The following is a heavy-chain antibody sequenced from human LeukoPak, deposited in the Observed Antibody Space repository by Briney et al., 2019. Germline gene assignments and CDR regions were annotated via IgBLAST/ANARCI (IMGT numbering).Heavy chain of an antibody. D-gene: IGHD1-26*01. Sequence: GGSLRLSCAASGFTFSSYSMNWVRQAPGKGLEWVSSISSSSLYIYYADSVKGRFTISRENAKNSLFLQMNSLRAEDTAVYYCARRRYSGSSQHFDYWGLGTLVTVSS. V-gene: IGHV3-21*01. CDR3: ARRRYSGSSQHFDY. CDR1: GFTFSSYS. CDR2: ISSSSLYI. J-gene: IGHJ4*02.